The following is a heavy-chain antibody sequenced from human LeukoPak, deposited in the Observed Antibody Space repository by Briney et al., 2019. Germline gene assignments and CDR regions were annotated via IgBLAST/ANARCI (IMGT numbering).Heavy chain of an antibody. V-gene: IGHV4-39*01. J-gene: IGHJ6*02. CDR3: ARLLWFGELSYYYYYGMDV. D-gene: IGHD3-10*01. CDR1: GGSISSSSYY. Sequence: PSETLSLTCTVSGGSISSSSYYWGWIRQPPGKGLEWIGSIYYSGSTYYNPSLKSRVTISVGTSKNQFSLKLSSVTAADTAVYYCARLLWFGELSYYYYYGMDVWGQGTTVTVSS. CDR2: IYYSGST.